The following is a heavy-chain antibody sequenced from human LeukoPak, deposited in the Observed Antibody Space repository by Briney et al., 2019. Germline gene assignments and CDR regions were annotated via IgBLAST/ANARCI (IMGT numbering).Heavy chain of an antibody. CDR2: TYHSGST. D-gene: IGHD2-15*01. CDR1: GYSISSGYY. Sequence: SETLSLTCTVSGYSISSGYYWGWIRQPPGKGLEWIGSTYHSGSTYYNPSLKSRVTISVDTSKNQFSLKLSSVTAADTAVYYCARVVGGYCSGGSCYPYFDYWGQGTLVTVSS. V-gene: IGHV4-38-2*02. CDR3: ARVVGGYCSGGSCYPYFDY. J-gene: IGHJ4*02.